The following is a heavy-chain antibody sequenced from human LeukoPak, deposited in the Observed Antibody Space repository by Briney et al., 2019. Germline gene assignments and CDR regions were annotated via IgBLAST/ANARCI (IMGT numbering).Heavy chain of an antibody. V-gene: IGHV3-48*04. Sequence: GSLRLSCAASGFTFSSYSMNWVRQAPGKGLEWVSYISSSSSTIYYADSVKGRFTISRDNAKNSLYLQMNSLRAEDTAVYYCARESVSKGVLVYYYMDVWGKGTTVTVSS. CDR1: GFTFSSYS. CDR2: ISSSSSTI. CDR3: ARESVSKGVLVYYYMDV. J-gene: IGHJ6*03. D-gene: IGHD3-10*01.